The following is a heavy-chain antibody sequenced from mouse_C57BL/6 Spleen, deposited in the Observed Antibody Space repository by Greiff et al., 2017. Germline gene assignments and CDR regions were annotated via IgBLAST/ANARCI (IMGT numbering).Heavy chain of an antibody. V-gene: IGHV1-69*01. J-gene: IGHJ2*01. CDR2: IDPSDSYT. Sequence: QVQLQQPGAELVMPGASVKLSCKASGYTFTSYWMHWVKQRPGQGLEWIGEIDPSDSYTNYNQKFKGKSTLTVDKSSSTAYMQLSSLTSEDSAVYYCARRIRSYFGDWGQGTTLTVSS. CDR3: ARRIRSYFGD. CDR1: GYTFTSYW.